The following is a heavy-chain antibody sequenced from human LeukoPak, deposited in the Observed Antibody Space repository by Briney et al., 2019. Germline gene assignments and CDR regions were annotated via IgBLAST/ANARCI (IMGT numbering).Heavy chain of an antibody. V-gene: IGHV3-9*01. Sequence: GGSLRLSCAASGFTFDDYAMHWVRQAPGKGLEWVSGISWNSGTIGYADSVKGRFTISRDNAKNSLYLQMNSLRAEDTAIYYCARDSGYYGLFDYWGQGTLVTVSS. CDR3: ARDSGYYGLFDY. CDR1: GFTFDDYA. CDR2: ISWNSGTI. J-gene: IGHJ4*02. D-gene: IGHD3-22*01.